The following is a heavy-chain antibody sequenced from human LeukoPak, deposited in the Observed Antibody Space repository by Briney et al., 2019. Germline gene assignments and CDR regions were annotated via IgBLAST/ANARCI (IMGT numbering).Heavy chain of an antibody. J-gene: IGHJ6*02. D-gene: IGHD6-25*01. CDR1: GFTFDDYT. CDR2: ISWDGGST. Sequence: GGSLRLSCAASGFTFDDYTMHWVRQAPGKGLEWVSLISWDGGSTYYADSVKGRFTISRDNSKNSLYLQMNSLRTEDTALYYCAIAAHYYGMDVWGQGTTVTVSS. V-gene: IGHV3-43*01. CDR3: AIAAHYYGMDV.